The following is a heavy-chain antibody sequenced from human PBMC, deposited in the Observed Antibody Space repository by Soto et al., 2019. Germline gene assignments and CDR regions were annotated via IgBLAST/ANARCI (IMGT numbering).Heavy chain of an antibody. CDR2: IYWDDDK. V-gene: IGHV2-5*02. Sequence: QITLQESGPTLVTPAQTLTLTCTFSGFSLTTSEVGVGWLRQPPGKAPEWLAFIYWDDDKRYNPSLKDRLFIFKETFKNQVVLIMTSVDPDDTGTYYCAHRRRQGLSGPWNCGSFDFWGQGLLVTVSS. D-gene: IGHD3-9*01. J-gene: IGHJ4*02. CDR1: GFSLTTSEVG. CDR3: AHRRRQGLSGPWNCGSFDF.